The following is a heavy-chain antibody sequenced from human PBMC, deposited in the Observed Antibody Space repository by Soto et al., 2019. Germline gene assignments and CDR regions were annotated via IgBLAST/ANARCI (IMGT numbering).Heavy chain of an antibody. J-gene: IGHJ3*01. D-gene: IGHD3-22*01. V-gene: IGHV3-48*02. Sequence: EVQLVESGGGLVQPGGSLRLSCAASGFSFSDYSMNWVRQAPGQGLEWVSFISTSGTTIYYADSVKGRFTISRDSAKNSLYLQMNSLRDEDTAVYYCARGHNYDSTDAFDLWGQGTMVTVSS. CDR1: GFSFSDYS. CDR3: ARGHNYDSTDAFDL. CDR2: ISTSGTTI.